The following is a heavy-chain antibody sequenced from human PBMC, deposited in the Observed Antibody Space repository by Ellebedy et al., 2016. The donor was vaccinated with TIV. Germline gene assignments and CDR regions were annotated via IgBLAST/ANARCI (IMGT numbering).Heavy chain of an antibody. CDR3: ARDLLEGWFDP. Sequence: GESLKISXAASRFTFSNYAMSWVRQAPGKGLEWVANIKQDGSEKYYVDSVKGRFTISRDNAKNSLYLQMNSLRAEDTAVYYCARDLLEGWFDPWGQGTLVTVSS. J-gene: IGHJ5*02. CDR2: IKQDGSEK. CDR1: RFTFSNYA. V-gene: IGHV3-7*01.